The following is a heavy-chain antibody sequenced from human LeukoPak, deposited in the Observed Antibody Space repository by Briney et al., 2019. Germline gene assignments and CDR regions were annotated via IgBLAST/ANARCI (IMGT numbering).Heavy chain of an antibody. J-gene: IGHJ3*02. D-gene: IGHD4-17*01. CDR3: AKDIGDYGDSAGTYAFDI. Sequence: GRSLRLSCAASGFTFDDYAMHWVRHAPGKGLEWVSGISWNSGSIGYADSVKGRFTISRDNAKNSLYLQMNSLRAEDTALYYCAKDIGDYGDSAGTYAFDIWGQGTMVTVSS. CDR2: ISWNSGSI. CDR1: GFTFDDYA. V-gene: IGHV3-9*01.